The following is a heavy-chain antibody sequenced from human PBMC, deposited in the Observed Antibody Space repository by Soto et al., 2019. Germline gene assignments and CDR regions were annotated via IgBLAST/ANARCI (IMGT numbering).Heavy chain of an antibody. J-gene: IGHJ4*02. V-gene: IGHV2-5*01. CDR2: VYWNDNK. CDR1: GFSLATRDMS. CDR3: AHRHASGSYFFDS. Sequence: QVILKESGPTLVEPTQTLTLTCTFFGFSLATRDMSVAWIRQPPGKALEWLSLVYWNDNKRYSPFLRGRLTISKDTSKNQVVLTMTNMDPADTATYCCAHRHASGSYFFDSWGQGARVTVSS. D-gene: IGHD3-10*01.